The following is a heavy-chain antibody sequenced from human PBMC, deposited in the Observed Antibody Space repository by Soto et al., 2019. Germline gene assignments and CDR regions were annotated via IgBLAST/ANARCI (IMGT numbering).Heavy chain of an antibody. CDR2: IYYSGST. CDR1: GGSISSYY. J-gene: IGHJ3*02. D-gene: IGHD3-3*01. V-gene: IGHV4-59*01. CDR3: ARVDYDFWSGPRRSCDI. Sequence: PSETLSLTCTVSGGSISSYYWSWIRQPPGMGLEWIGYIYYSGSTNYNPSLKSRVTISVDTSKNQFSLKLSSVTAADTAVYYCARVDYDFWSGPRRSCDILGQGTMVTVSS.